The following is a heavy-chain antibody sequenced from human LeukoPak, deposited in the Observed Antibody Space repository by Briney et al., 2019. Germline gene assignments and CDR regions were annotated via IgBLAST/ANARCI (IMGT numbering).Heavy chain of an antibody. V-gene: IGHV4-34*01. CDR3: ARGYYDSSGLYGY. Sequence: SETLSLTCAVYGGSFSGYYWSWIRQPPGKGLEWIGEINHSGSTNYNPSLKSRVTISVDTSENQFSLKLSSVTAADTAVYYCARGYYDSSGLYGYWGQGTLVTVSS. D-gene: IGHD3-22*01. CDR1: GGSFSGYY. CDR2: INHSGST. J-gene: IGHJ4*02.